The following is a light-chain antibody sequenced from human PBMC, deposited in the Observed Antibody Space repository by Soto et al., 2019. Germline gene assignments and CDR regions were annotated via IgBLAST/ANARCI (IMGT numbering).Light chain of an antibody. CDR2: EAS. J-gene: IGKJ4*01. CDR3: QQYDNLPFS. CDR1: QDISNY. Sequence: DIQMSQSPTSLSASVGDSVTITCQASQDISNYLNWYQHKPGKAPKLLIYEASKLETGVPSRFSGSGSGTAFTFTISSLQPEDIATYYCQQYDNLPFSFGGGTKVEI. V-gene: IGKV1-33*01.